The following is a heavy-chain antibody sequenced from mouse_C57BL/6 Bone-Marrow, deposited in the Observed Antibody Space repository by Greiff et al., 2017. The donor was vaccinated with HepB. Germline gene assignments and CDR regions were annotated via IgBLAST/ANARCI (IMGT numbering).Heavy chain of an antibody. Sequence: VQLQQSGAELAKPGASVKLSCKASGYTFTSYWMHWVKQRPGQGLEWIGYINPSSGYTKYNQKFKDKATLTADKSSSTAYMQLSSLTYEDSAVYYCARDYSNYEAFFDYWGQGTTLSVSS. V-gene: IGHV1-7*01. CDR3: ARDYSNYEAFFDY. J-gene: IGHJ2*01. CDR2: INPSSGYT. D-gene: IGHD2-5*01. CDR1: GYTFTSYW.